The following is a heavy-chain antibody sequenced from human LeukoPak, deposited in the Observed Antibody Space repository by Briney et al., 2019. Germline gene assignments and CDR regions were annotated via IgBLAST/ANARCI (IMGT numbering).Heavy chain of an antibody. Sequence: GGSLRLSCAASGFTFSSYWMSWVRQAPGKGLEWVASINQDGSETYYVDSVKDRFTISRDNAKNSLYLQMNSLRTEDTAVYYCARGLRGFDPWGQGTLVTVSS. CDR2: INQDGSET. CDR3: ARGLRGFDP. CDR1: GFTFSSYW. V-gene: IGHV3-7*04. J-gene: IGHJ5*02.